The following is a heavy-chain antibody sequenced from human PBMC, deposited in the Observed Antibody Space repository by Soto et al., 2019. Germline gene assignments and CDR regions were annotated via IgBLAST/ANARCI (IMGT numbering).Heavy chain of an antibody. CDR1: GFTFSSYW. Sequence: PGGSLRLSCGASGFTFSSYWMNWVRQAPGKGLEWVSAISGSGGSTYYADSVKGRFTISRDNSKNTLYLQMNSLRAEDTAVYYCAKGAGGYVDAFDIWGQGTMVTVSS. CDR2: ISGSGGST. J-gene: IGHJ3*02. CDR3: AKGAGGYVDAFDI. D-gene: IGHD5-12*01. V-gene: IGHV3-23*01.